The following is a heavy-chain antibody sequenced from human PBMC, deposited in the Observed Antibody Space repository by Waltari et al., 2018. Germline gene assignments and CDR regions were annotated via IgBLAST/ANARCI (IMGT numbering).Heavy chain of an antibody. CDR2: IKQDGCEK. J-gene: IGHJ4*02. CDR1: GFTFSSYW. V-gene: IGHV3-7*01. Sequence: EVQLVESGGGLVQPGVSLRLSCAASGFTFSSYWMSWVRQAPGKGWEWVANIKQDGCEKYYVDSVKGRFTIATDNAKSSLYLQLNSLRAEDTAVYYCASKGGIAVAGTGGYWGQGTLVTVSS. D-gene: IGHD6-19*01. CDR3: ASKGGIAVAGTGGY.